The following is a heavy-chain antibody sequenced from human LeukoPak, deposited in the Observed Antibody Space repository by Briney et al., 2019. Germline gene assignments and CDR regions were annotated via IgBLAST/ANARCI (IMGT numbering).Heavy chain of an antibody. J-gene: IGHJ4*02. CDR1: GFTFSSYG. V-gene: IGHV3-30*18. D-gene: IGHD6-19*01. CDR3: AKDQQWLVREGYYFDY. Sequence: GGSLRLSCAASGFTFSSYGMHWVRQAPGKGLEWVAVISYDGSNKYYADSVKGRFTISRDNSKNTLYLQMNSLRAEDTAVYYCAKDQQWLVREGYYFDYWGQGTLVTVSS. CDR2: ISYDGSNK.